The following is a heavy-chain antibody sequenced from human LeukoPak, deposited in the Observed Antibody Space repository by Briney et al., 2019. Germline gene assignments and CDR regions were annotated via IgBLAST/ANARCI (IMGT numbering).Heavy chain of an antibody. V-gene: IGHV3-7*01. CDR3: ARDHGDDYIWGSYRCTSSDY. CDR2: IKQDGSEK. CDR1: GFTFSSYW. D-gene: IGHD3-16*02. J-gene: IGHJ4*02. Sequence: PGGSLRLSCAASGFTFSSYWMSWVRQAPGKGLEWVANIKQDGSEKYYVDSVKGRFTISRDNAKNSLYLQMNSLRAEDTAVYYCARDHGDDYIWGSYRCTSSDYWGQGTLVTVSS.